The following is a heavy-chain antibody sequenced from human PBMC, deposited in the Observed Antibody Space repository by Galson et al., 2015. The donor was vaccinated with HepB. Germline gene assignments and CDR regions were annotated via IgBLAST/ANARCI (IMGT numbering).Heavy chain of an antibody. Sequence: SLRLSCAASGITFTSYAMSWVRQAPGKGLEWVPGIIGSGGSTYYADSMEGRFTISRDNSKNTLFLQMNNVRAEDTAVYYCAKRRGRMFQFSNHYSYYAKDVWGQGTTVTVSS. CDR1: GITFTSYA. J-gene: IGHJ6*02. D-gene: IGHD3-10*02. CDR2: IIGSGGST. CDR3: AKRRGRMFQFSNHYSYYAKDV. V-gene: IGHV3-23*01.